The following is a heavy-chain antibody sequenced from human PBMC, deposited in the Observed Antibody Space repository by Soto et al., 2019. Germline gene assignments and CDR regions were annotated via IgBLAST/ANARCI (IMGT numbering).Heavy chain of an antibody. V-gene: IGHV4-34*01. CDR3: ARRGNKLRYFDRAYYYYGMDV. CDR1: GGSLSGYY. Sequence: SETLSLTCAVYGGSLSGYYWSWIRQPPGKGLEWIGEINHSGSTNYNPSLKSRVTISVDTSKNQFSLKLSSVTAADTAVYYCARRGNKLRYFDRAYYYYGMDVWGQGTTVTVS. D-gene: IGHD3-9*01. CDR2: INHSGST. J-gene: IGHJ6*02.